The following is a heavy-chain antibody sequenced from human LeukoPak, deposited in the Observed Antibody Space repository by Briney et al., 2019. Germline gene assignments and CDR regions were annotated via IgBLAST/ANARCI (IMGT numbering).Heavy chain of an antibody. Sequence: GASVKVSCKASGYTFTSYGISWVRQAPGQGLEWMGWISAYNGNTNYAQKLQGRVTTTTDTSTSTAYMELRSLRSDDTAVYYCARGPQLLWFGDSAFDIWGQGTMVTVSS. CDR3: ARGPQLLWFGDSAFDI. CDR2: ISAYNGNT. D-gene: IGHD3-10*01. J-gene: IGHJ3*02. CDR1: GYTFTSYG. V-gene: IGHV1-18*01.